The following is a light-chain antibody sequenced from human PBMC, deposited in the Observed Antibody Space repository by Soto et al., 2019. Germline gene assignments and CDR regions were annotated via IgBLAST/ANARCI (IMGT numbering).Light chain of an antibody. V-gene: IGKV3-15*01. CDR2: GAS. CDR3: QQYNNWPYT. J-gene: IGKJ2*01. CDR1: QSIGGN. Sequence: EMVMTQSPSTQSVSPGERASLSCRASQSIGGNLNWYQQKPGQAPRLLIYGASTRPTGVPSRFSGSGSRTDFTLTISSLQSEDFAIYYCQQYNNWPYTFGQGTKLEI.